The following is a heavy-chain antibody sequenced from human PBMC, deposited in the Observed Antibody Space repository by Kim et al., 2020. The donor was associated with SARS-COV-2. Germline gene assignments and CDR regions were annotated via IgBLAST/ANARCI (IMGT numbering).Heavy chain of an antibody. CDR2: ISSSGSTI. CDR3: AREFYVAEPWGYYGMDV. V-gene: IGHV3-11*01. Sequence: GGSLRLSCAASGFTFSDYYMSWIRQAPGKGLEWVSYISSSGSTIYYADSVKGRFTISRDNAKNSLYLQMNSLRAEDTAVYYCAREFYVAEPWGYYGMDVWGQGTTVTVSS. CDR1: GFTFSDYY. D-gene: IGHD3-16*01. J-gene: IGHJ6*02.